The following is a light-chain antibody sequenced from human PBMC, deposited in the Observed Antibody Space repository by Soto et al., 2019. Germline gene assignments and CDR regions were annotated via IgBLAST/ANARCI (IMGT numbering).Light chain of an antibody. Sequence: DIQMTQSPSTLSASVGDRVTITCRASQSISSWLAWYQQKPGKAPKLLIYDASSLESGVPSRFSGSGSGTEFTLTISSLQPDDFATYYCQQDNTAGTFGQGTKVEIK. CDR2: DAS. J-gene: IGKJ1*01. V-gene: IGKV1-5*01. CDR1: QSISSW. CDR3: QQDNTAGT.